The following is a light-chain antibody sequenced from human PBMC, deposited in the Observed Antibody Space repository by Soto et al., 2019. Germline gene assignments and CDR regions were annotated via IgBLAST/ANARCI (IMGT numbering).Light chain of an antibody. CDR3: QQYGGSTGWT. J-gene: IGKJ1*01. CDR1: QSVSSIY. Sequence: EIVLTQSPCTLSLSPGERATLSCRASQSVSSIYLGWYQQKPGQAPRLLIYGASSRATGIPDRFSGSGSGTDFTLTISRLEPEDFAVYYCQQYGGSTGWTFGQGTKVDIK. V-gene: IGKV3-20*01. CDR2: GAS.